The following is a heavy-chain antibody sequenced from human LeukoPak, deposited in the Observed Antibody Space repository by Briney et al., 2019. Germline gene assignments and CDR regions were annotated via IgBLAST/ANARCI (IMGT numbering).Heavy chain of an antibody. CDR3: ARGASHSAYYYYYMDV. CDR2: MNPNSGNT. CDR1: GYTFTSYD. Sequence: GASVKVSCKASGYTFTSYDINWVRQATGQGLEWMGWMNPNSGNTGYAQKFQGRVTMTRNTSISTAYMELSSLRSEDTAVYYCARGASHSAYYYYYMDVWGKGTTVTISS. V-gene: IGHV1-8*01. J-gene: IGHJ6*03. D-gene: IGHD2-15*01.